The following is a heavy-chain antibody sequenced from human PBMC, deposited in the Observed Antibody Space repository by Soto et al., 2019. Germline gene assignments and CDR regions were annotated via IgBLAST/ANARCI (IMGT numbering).Heavy chain of an antibody. J-gene: IGHJ4*02. Sequence: QVQLVQSGAEVKKPGSSVKVSCKASGGTFSSYAISWVRQAPGQGLEWMGGIIPIFGTANYAQKFQGRVTITADESTNTAYMELSSLRSEDTAVYYCARDRGQYSSGWYEGGYWGQGPLVTVSS. D-gene: IGHD6-19*01. CDR1: GGTFSSYA. CDR2: IIPIFGTA. V-gene: IGHV1-69*01. CDR3: ARDRGQYSSGWYEGGY.